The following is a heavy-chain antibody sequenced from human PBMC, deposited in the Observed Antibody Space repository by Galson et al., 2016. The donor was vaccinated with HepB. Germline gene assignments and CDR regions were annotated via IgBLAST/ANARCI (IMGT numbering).Heavy chain of an antibody. V-gene: IGHV5-51*03. CDR3: ARPVDSGRTYYFDS. CDR1: GYNFTRYW. J-gene: IGHJ4*02. D-gene: IGHD5-12*01. Sequence: QSGAEVKKPGESLKISCQGSGYNFTRYWIGWVRQMPGKGLEWLGIIYPSDSDTRYNPSFPGQVFISVDRSISTAYLRWSSLKTSDTAIYYCARPVDSGRTYYFDSWGRGTLVTVSS. CDR2: IYPSDSDT.